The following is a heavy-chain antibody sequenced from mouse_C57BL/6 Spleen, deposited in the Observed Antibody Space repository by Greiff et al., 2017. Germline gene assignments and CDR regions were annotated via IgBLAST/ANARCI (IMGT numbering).Heavy chain of an antibody. CDR1: GYAFSSSW. CDR2: IYPGDGDT. V-gene: IGHV1-82*01. J-gene: IGHJ2*01. CDR3: ARSKGDYFLDY. Sequence: QVQLQQSGPELVKPGASVKISCKASGYAFSSSWMNWVKQRPGKGLEWIGRIYPGDGDTNYNGKFKGKATLTADKSSSTAYMQLSSLTSEDSAVYFCARSKGDYFLDYWGQGTTLTVSS. D-gene: IGHD2-13*01.